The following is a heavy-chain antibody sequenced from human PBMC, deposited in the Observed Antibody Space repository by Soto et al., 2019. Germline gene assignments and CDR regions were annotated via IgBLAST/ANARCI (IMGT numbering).Heavy chain of an antibody. D-gene: IGHD3-22*01. V-gene: IGHV3-30*18. Sequence: QVQLVESGGGVVQPGRSLRLSCAASGFTFSSDGMHWVHQAPSKGLEWVAVISYDGSNKYYADSVKGRFTISRDNSKNTLYLQMNSLRAEDTALYYCAKGWDITMIVALDYWGQGTLVTVSS. J-gene: IGHJ4*02. CDR3: AKGWDITMIVALDY. CDR2: ISYDGSNK. CDR1: GFTFSSDG.